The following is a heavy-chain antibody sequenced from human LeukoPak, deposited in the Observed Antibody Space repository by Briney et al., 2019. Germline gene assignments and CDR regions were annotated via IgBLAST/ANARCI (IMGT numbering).Heavy chain of an antibody. V-gene: IGHV3-7*01. Sequence: GGSLRLSCAASGFIFSTYWMSWVRQTPEKGLEWVAKINRDGSEKYYVDSVKGRFTISRENAQNSLYLKMNSLRAEDTAVYYCARVGATTIDYWGQGVLVTVSS. J-gene: IGHJ4*02. CDR3: ARVGATTIDY. CDR1: GFIFSTYW. D-gene: IGHD1-26*01. CDR2: INRDGSEK.